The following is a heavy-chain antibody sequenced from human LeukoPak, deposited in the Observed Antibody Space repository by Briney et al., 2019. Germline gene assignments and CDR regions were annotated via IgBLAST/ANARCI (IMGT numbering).Heavy chain of an antibody. CDR3: TMGWQLIDF. CDR1: WFTFSNAW. V-gene: IGHV3-15*01. Sequence: GGSLRLSCAASWFTFSNAWMSWVRQAPGKGLEWLGRVKSKSEGGTTDYAAPVKGRFTISRDDSKSTLYLQMNSLKTEDTAVYYCTMGWQLIDFWGQRTLVTFSS. J-gene: IGHJ4*02. CDR2: VKSKSEGGTT. D-gene: IGHD6-13*01.